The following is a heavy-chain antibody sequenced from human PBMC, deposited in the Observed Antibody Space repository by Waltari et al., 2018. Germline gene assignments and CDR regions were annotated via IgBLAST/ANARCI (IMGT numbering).Heavy chain of an antibody. Sequence: QVQLQQWGAGLLKPSETLSLTCAVYGGSFSGYYWSWIRPPPGKGLEWIGEINHSGSTNYNPSLKSRVTISVDTSKNQFSLKLSSVTAADTAVYYCARQPSSLRRVKVFDYWGQGTLVTVSS. V-gene: IGHV4-34*01. CDR1: GGSFSGYY. CDR2: INHSGST. CDR3: ARQPSSLRRVKVFDY. J-gene: IGHJ4*02.